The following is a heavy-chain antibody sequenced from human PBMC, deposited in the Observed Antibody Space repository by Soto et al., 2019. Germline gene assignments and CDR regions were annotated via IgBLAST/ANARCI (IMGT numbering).Heavy chain of an antibody. V-gene: IGHV3-20*04. J-gene: IGHJ4*02. CDR2: INWNGGST. CDR3: ARDRSYGSGSYYNREGGYLDY. D-gene: IGHD3-10*01. CDR1: GFTFDDYG. Sequence: EVQLVESGGGVVRPGGSLRLSCAASGFTFDDYGMSWVRQAPGKGLEWVSGINWNGGSTGYADSVKGRFTISRDNAKNSLYLQMNSLRAEDTALYYCARDRSYGSGSYYNREGGYLDYWGQGTLVTVSS.